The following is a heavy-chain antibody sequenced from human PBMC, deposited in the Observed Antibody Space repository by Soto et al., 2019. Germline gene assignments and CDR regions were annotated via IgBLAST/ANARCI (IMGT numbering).Heavy chain of an antibody. Sequence: EVQLVESGGGLVQPGGSLRLSCAASGFTVSSNYMSWVRQAPGKGLEWVSVIYSGGSTYYADSVKGRFTISRDNSKNTLYLQVNSLRAEDTAVYYCARDDILTGYNNYWGQGTLVTVSS. CDR1: GFTVSSNY. J-gene: IGHJ4*02. CDR2: IYSGGST. CDR3: ARDDILTGYNNY. D-gene: IGHD3-9*01. V-gene: IGHV3-66*01.